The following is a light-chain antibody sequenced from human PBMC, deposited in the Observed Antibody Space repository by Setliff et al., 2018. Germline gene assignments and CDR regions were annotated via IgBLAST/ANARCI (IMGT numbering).Light chain of an antibody. Sequence: QSVLTQPASVSGSPGQSITISCTGSSSDVGSYDYVSWYQHHPGRAPKFMIYDVTKRPSGVSDRFSGSKSGNTASLTISGLQAEDEADYYCSSYTSGSTRVFGGGTKVTVL. CDR1: SSDVGSYDY. CDR3: SSYTSGSTRV. CDR2: DVT. V-gene: IGLV2-14*03. J-gene: IGLJ3*02.